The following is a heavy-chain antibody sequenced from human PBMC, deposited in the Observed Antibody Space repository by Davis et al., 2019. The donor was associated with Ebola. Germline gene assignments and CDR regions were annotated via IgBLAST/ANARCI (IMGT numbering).Heavy chain of an antibody. Sequence: ASVKVSCKASGYTFTSYGISWVRQAPGQGLEWMGWISAYNGNTNYAPKLQGRVTMTTDTSTSTAYMELRSLRSDDTAVYYCARDTYYDILTGYYRLHNYYGMDVWGQGTTVTVSS. V-gene: IGHV1-18*01. CDR2: ISAYNGNT. CDR3: ARDTYYDILTGYYRLHNYYGMDV. CDR1: GYTFTSYG. D-gene: IGHD3-9*01. J-gene: IGHJ6*02.